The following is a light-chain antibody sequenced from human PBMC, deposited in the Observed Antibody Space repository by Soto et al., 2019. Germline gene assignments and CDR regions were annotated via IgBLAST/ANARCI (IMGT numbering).Light chain of an antibody. V-gene: IGKV1-5*03. Sequence: HLTHSPSTLFGSARHTVTIPCRASQSISSWLAWYQQKPGKAPKLLIYDASTIESGVPARFSGSGSGTEFTLTISSLQPDDFATYYCQQYNSYPNAFGQGTKVDIK. CDR3: QQYNSYPNA. J-gene: IGKJ1*01. CDR2: DAS. CDR1: QSISSW.